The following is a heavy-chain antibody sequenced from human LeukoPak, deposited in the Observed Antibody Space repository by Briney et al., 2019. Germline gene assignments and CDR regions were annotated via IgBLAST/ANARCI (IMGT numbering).Heavy chain of an antibody. V-gene: IGHV1-18*01. D-gene: IGHD2-15*01. CDR1: GYTFTSYG. Sequence: ASVKVSCKASGYTFTSYGISWVRQAPGQGLEWMGWISAYNGNTNYAQKLQGRVTMTTDTSTSTAYMELRSLRSDDTAVYYCARDRGVDYCSGGSCSHYYYYMDVWGKGTTVTISS. CDR3: ARDRGVDYCSGGSCSHYYYYMDV. CDR2: ISAYNGNT. J-gene: IGHJ6*03.